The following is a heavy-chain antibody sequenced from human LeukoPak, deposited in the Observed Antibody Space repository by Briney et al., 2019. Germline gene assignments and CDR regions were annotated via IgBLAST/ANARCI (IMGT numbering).Heavy chain of an antibody. CDR1: GFTFSSYA. V-gene: IGHV3-23*01. J-gene: IGHJ4*02. Sequence: GGSLRLSCAASGFTFSSYAMSWVRQAPGKGLEWVSAISGSGGNTYYAGSVKGRFTISRDNSKKTMYLQMNSLRAEDTAVYYCVKDPARGGDYDYFDYWGQGTLVTVSS. CDR3: VKDPARGGDYDYFDY. CDR2: ISGSGGNT. D-gene: IGHD4-17*01.